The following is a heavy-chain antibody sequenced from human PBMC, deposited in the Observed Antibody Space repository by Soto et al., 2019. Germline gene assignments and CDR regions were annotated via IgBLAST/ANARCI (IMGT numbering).Heavy chain of an antibody. Sequence: AESLFLNGAIYGWSFSGYYWNWIRQPPGKGLEWIGEINHSGSTNYNPSLKSRVTISVDTSKNQFSLKLSSVTAADTAVYYCARGPSYYGSGRGGFDPWGQGTLVTVSS. CDR2: INHSGST. J-gene: IGHJ5*02. V-gene: IGHV4-34*01. CDR3: ARGPSYYGSGRGGFDP. CDR1: GWSFSGYY. D-gene: IGHD3-10*01.